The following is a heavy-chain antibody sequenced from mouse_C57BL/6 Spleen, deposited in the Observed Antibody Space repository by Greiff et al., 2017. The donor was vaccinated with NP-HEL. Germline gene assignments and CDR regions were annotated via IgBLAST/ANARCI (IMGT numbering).Heavy chain of an antibody. CDR2: LYPGSGST. CDR3: ARGVVENFDD. CDR1: GYTFTSYW. J-gene: IGHJ2*01. D-gene: IGHD1-1*01. V-gene: IGHV1-55*01. Sequence: QVQLQQPGAELVKPGASVKMSCKASGYTFTSYWITWVKQRPGQGLEWIGDLYPGSGSTNYNEKFKSKATLTVDTSSSTAYMQLSSLTSEDSAVYYWARGVVENFDDWGQGTTLTVSS.